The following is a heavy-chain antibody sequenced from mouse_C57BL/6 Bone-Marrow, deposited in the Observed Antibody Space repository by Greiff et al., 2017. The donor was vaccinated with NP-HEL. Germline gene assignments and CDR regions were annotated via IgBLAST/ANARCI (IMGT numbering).Heavy chain of an antibody. V-gene: IGHV1-85*01. CDR3: ARPRYYYGSSYNWYFDV. J-gene: IGHJ1*03. CDR2: IYPRDGST. D-gene: IGHD1-1*01. Sequence: QVQLKESGPELVKPGAPVKLSCKASGYTFTSYDINWVKQRPGQGLEWIGWIYPRDGSTKYNEKFKGKATLTVDTSSSTAYMELHSLTSEDSAVYFCARPRYYYGSSYNWYFDVWGTGPTVPVSS. CDR1: GYTFTSYD.